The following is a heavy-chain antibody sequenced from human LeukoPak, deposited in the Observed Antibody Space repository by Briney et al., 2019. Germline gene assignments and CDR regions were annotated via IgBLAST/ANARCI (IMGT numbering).Heavy chain of an antibody. CDR1: GGSISSYY. D-gene: IGHD5-24*01. J-gene: IGHJ5*02. V-gene: IGHV4-4*07. CDR3: ARDRLQLQS. Sequence: SETLSLTCTVSGGSISSYYWSWIRQPAGKGLEWIGRIYTSGTTHYNPSLKSRVTISVDTSKNQFSLTAADTAVYYCARDRLQLQSWGQGTLVTVSS. CDR2: IYTSGTT.